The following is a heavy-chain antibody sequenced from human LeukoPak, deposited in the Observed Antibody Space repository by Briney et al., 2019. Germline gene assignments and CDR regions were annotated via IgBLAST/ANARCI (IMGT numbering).Heavy chain of an antibody. Sequence: GGSLRLSCAGSGFTFSSYSMNWVRQAPGKGLEWVSSTSSSDTYKDHAESVKGRFTISRDNAKKSLYLQMNSLRAEDTAVYYCAREGGGRSSIWTRFDFWGLGTLVTVSS. CDR1: GFTFSSYS. V-gene: IGHV3-21*01. CDR3: AREGGGRSSIWTRFDF. CDR2: TSSSDTYK. D-gene: IGHD6-6*01. J-gene: IGHJ4*02.